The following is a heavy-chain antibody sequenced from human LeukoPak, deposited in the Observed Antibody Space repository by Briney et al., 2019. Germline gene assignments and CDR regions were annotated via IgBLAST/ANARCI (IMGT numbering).Heavy chain of an antibody. J-gene: IGHJ4*02. CDR3: ARVSGSYSIDY. Sequence: GASVKVSCKASGYTFTGYYMHWVRQAPGQGLEWMGIINPSGGSTSYAQKFQGRVTMTRDMSTSTVYMELSSLRSEDTAVYYCARVSGSYSIDYWGQGTLVTVSS. CDR2: INPSGGST. CDR1: GYTFTGYY. D-gene: IGHD1-26*01. V-gene: IGHV1-46*01.